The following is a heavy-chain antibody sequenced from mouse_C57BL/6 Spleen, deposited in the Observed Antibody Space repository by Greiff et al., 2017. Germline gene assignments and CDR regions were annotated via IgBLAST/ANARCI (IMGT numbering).Heavy chain of an antibody. Sequence: QVQLQQPGAELVRPGTSVKLSCKASGYTFTSYWMHWVKQRPGQGLEWIGVIDPSDSYTNYNQKFKGKATLTVDKSSSTAYMQLSSLTSEDSAVYYCAPDYYGSSYWYFDVWGTGTTVTVSS. D-gene: IGHD1-1*01. J-gene: IGHJ1*03. CDR3: APDYYGSSYWYFDV. V-gene: IGHV1-59*01. CDR1: GYTFTSYW. CDR2: IDPSDSYT.